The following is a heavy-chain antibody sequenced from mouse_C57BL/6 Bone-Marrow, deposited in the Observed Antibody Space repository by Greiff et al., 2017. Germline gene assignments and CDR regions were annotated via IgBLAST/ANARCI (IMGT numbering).Heavy chain of an antibody. Sequence: VQLQQSGAELVKPGASVKMSCKASGYTFTTYPLEWMKQSPGKSLEWIGNFHPYDGDTKYNEKFKGKATLTVEKSSSTVYMELSRLTSEDSAVYYCARGDYSGGDCFAYWGQGTMLTVSA. V-gene: IGHV1-47*01. CDR2: FHPYDGDT. CDR3: ARGDYSGGDCFAY. CDR1: GYTFTTYP. J-gene: IGHJ3*01. D-gene: IGHD2-4*01.